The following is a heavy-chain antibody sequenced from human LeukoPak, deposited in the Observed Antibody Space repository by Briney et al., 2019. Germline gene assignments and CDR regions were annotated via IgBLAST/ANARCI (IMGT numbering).Heavy chain of an antibody. J-gene: IGHJ4*02. V-gene: IGHV4-4*09. D-gene: IGHD1-14*01. CDR2: IYSSGIT. CDR3: ARRGNQFDY. CDR1: GDSISSYY. Sequence: PSETLSLTCTVSGDSISSYYWSWIRQLPGKGLEWIGYIYSSGITNYNPSLKSRVTISTDTSKNQLSLQLTSVTAADTAVYYCARRGNQFDYWGQGTLVTVSS.